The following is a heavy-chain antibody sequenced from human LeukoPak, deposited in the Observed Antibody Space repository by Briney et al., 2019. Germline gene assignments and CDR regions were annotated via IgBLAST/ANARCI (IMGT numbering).Heavy chain of an antibody. CDR3: ARREVAAAFDY. V-gene: IGHV4-59*08. D-gene: IGHD6-19*01. CDR1: VGSISSYY. CDR2: IYYSGST. Sequence: PSETLSLTCTVSVGSISSYYWSWIRQPPGKGLEWSGYIYYSGSTNYNPSLKSRVTISVDTSKNQFSLKLSSVTAADTAVYYCARREVAAAFDYWGQGTLVTVSS. J-gene: IGHJ4*02.